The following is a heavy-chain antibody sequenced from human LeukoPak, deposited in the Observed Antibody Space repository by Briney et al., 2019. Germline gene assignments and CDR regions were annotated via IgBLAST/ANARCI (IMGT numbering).Heavy chain of an antibody. CDR1: GFTFSSYG. V-gene: IGHV3-30*18. J-gene: IGHJ4*02. CDR2: ISYDGSNK. Sequence: GGSLRLSCAASGFTFSSYGMHWVRQAPGKGLEWVAVISYDGSNKYYADSVKGRFTISRDNSRNTVYLQMHSLRAGDTAVYYSAKQRFDYWGQGTLVIVSS. D-gene: IGHD5-24*01. CDR3: AKQRFDY.